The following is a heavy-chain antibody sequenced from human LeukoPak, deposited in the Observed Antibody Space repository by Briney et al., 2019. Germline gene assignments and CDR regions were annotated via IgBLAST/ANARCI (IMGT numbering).Heavy chain of an antibody. D-gene: IGHD6-13*01. Sequence: ASVKVSCKVSVYTLTELSMHWVRQAPGKGLEWMGGFDPEDGETIYAQKFQGRVTMTEDTSTDTAYMELSSLRSEDTAVYYCAREPSIAAAGNYYYGMDVWGQGTTVTVSS. J-gene: IGHJ6*02. CDR2: FDPEDGET. CDR3: AREPSIAAAGNYYYGMDV. CDR1: VYTLTELS. V-gene: IGHV1-24*01.